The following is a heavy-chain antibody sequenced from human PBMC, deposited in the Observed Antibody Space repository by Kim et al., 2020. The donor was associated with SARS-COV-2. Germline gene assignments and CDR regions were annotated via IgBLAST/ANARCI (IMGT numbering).Heavy chain of an antibody. CDR3: AKGSCLTGVCYFDY. J-gene: IGHJ4*02. CDR1: GFTFTTYA. D-gene: IGHD2-8*01. CDR2: ISGSGGNA. V-gene: IGHV3-23*01. Sequence: GGSLRLSCAASGFTFTTYAMSWVRQAPGKGLEWVSTISGSGGNAFSPDSVKGRFTISRDNSKNTLYLQENSLRAEDTAVYYCAKGSCLTGVCYFDYWGQGTLVTVSS.